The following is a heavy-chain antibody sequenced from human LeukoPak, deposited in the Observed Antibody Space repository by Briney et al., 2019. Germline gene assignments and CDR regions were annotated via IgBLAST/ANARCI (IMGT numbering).Heavy chain of an antibody. CDR2: IYYSGST. CDR1: GGSISSSSYY. Sequence: PSETLSLTCTVSGGSISSSSYYWGWIRQPPGKGLEWIGSIYYSGSTYYNTSLKSRVTISVGTSKNQFSLKLSSVTAADTAVYYCARLTSNHYYGSGSYLDYWGQGTLVTVSS. V-gene: IGHV4-39*01. J-gene: IGHJ4*02. CDR3: ARLTSNHYYGSGSYLDY. D-gene: IGHD3-10*01.